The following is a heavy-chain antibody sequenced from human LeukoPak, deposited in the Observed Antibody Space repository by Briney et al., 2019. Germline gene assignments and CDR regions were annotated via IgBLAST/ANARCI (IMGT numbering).Heavy chain of an antibody. V-gene: IGHV3-9*01. Sequence: GGSLRLSCAASGFTFDDYAMHWVRQAPGKGLEWVSGISWNSGSIGYADSVKGRFTISRDNAKNSLYLQMNSLRAEDTAVYYCAREHRILAYCGGDCYSRAFDYWGQGTLVTVSS. J-gene: IGHJ4*02. D-gene: IGHD2-21*02. CDR2: ISWNSGSI. CDR3: AREHRILAYCGGDCYSRAFDY. CDR1: GFTFDDYA.